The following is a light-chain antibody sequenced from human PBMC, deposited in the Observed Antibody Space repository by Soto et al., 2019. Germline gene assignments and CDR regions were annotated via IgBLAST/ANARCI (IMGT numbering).Light chain of an antibody. V-gene: IGLV2-8*01. J-gene: IGLJ1*01. Sequence: QSALTQPPSASGSPGQSVTFSCTGTSSDVGAHNYVSWYQQHPGKAPQLMIYEVSKRPSGVPDRFSGSKSGNTASLTVSGLQAEDEADYYCSSYAGSNNFVFGTGTKVTVL. CDR1: SSDVGAHNY. CDR3: SSYAGSNNFV. CDR2: EVS.